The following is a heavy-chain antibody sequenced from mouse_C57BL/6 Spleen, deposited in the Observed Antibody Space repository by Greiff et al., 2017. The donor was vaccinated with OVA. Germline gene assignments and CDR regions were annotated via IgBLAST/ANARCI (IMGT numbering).Heavy chain of an antibody. CDR2: INPNNGGT. CDR1: GYTFTDYN. CDR3: ARGELYYSNYGYAMDY. D-gene: IGHD2-5*01. V-gene: IGHV1-18*01. Sequence: VQLQQSGPELVKPGASVKIPCKASGYTFTDYNMDWVKQSHGKSLEWIGDINPNNGGTIYNQKFKGKATLTVDKSSSTAYMELRSLTSEDTAVYYCARGELYYSNYGYAMDYWGQGTSVTVSS. J-gene: IGHJ4*01.